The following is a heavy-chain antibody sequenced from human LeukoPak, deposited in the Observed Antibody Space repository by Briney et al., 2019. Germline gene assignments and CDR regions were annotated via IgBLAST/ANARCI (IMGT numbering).Heavy chain of an antibody. CDR3: ARDAGYCSGGSCYSDY. Sequence: HGASVKVSCKASGYTFSNHFMHWVRQAPGQGLEWMGWISGYNGNTNYAQKFQGRVTITADESTSTAYMELSSLRSEDTAVYYCARDAGYCSGGSCYSDYWGQGTLVTVSS. CDR2: ISGYNGNT. V-gene: IGHV1-18*04. CDR1: GYTFSNHF. J-gene: IGHJ4*02. D-gene: IGHD2-15*01.